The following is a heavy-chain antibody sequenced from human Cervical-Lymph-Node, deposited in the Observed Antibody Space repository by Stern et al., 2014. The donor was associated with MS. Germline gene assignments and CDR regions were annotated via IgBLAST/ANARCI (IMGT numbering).Heavy chain of an antibody. CDR1: GFSLTTTGVG. V-gene: IGHV2-5*01. J-gene: IGHJ4*02. CDR2: IYWNDER. D-gene: IGHD1-14*01. CDR3: ARARSISPYYFDS. Sequence: QITLKESGPTLVKPTQTLTLTCTFSGFSLTTTGVGVGWIRQPPGKALEWLTLIYWNDERRFSPSLRSRVTITKDTSKKEVVLQMTNVDPLDTATYYCARARSISPYYFDSWGQGALVTVSS.